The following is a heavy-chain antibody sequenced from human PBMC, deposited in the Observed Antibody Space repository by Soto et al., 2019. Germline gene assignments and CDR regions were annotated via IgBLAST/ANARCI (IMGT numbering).Heavy chain of an antibody. V-gene: IGHV3-23*01. CDR3: AKGRGGSGSLTPRVDF. D-gene: IGHD3-10*01. Sequence: EVQLLESGGGLVQPGGSLRLSCAASGFTFNNYAMTWVRQAPGKGLEWVSAISGGGDTTSYADSVTGRFTVSRDGSTNTLDLQMSSLRAEDTALYYCAKGRGGSGSLTPRVDFWGQGTLVTVSS. CDR2: ISGGGDTT. CDR1: GFTFNNYA. J-gene: IGHJ4*02.